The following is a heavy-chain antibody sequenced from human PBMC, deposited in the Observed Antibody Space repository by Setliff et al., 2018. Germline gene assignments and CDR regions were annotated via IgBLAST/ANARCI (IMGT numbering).Heavy chain of an antibody. CDR1: GGSISSYY. CDR2: IYIGGSA. V-gene: IGHV4-4*07. J-gene: IGHJ3*02. CDR3: ARDNQIAAYAFDI. D-gene: IGHD2-21*01. Sequence: KTSETLSLTCTVSGGSISSYYWSWIRQPAGKGLEWIGHIYIGGSANYNPSLKSRVTMSIDTSKNQFSLKLNSVTAADMAVYYCARDNQIAAYAFDIWGQGTVVTVSS.